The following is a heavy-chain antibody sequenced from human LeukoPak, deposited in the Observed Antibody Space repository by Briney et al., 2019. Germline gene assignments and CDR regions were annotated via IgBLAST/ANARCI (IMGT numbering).Heavy chain of an antibody. CDR3: TRDPAYSSSSRWFDP. D-gene: IGHD6-6*01. CDR1: GGSFSGYY. Sequence: SETLSLTCAVYGGSFSGYYWSWIRQPPGKGLEWIGEINHSGSTNYNPSLKSRVTISVDTSKNQFSLKLSSVTAADTAVYYCTRDPAYSSSSRWFDPWGQGTLVTVSS. V-gene: IGHV4-34*01. J-gene: IGHJ5*02. CDR2: INHSGST.